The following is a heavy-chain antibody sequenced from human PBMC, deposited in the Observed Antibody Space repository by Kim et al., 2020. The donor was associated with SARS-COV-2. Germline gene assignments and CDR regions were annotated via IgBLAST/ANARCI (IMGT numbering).Heavy chain of an antibody. CDR3: ATQWGSSEDKRKNWFDP. Sequence: ASVKVSCKVSGYTLTELSMHWVRQAPGKGLEWMGGFDPEDGETIYAQKFQGRVTMTEDTSTDTAYMELSSLRSEDTAVYYCATQWGSSEDKRKNWFDPWGQGTLVTVSS. V-gene: IGHV1-24*01. CDR2: FDPEDGET. CDR1: GYTLTELS. D-gene: IGHD1-26*01. J-gene: IGHJ5*02.